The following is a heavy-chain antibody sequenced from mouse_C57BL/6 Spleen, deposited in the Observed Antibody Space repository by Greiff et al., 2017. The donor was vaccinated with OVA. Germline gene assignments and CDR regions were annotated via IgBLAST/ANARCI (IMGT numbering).Heavy chain of an antibody. CDR1: GYAFTNYL. V-gene: IGHV1-54*01. Sequence: VQLQQSGAELVRPGTSVKVSCKASGYAFTNYLIEWVKQRPGQGLEWIGVINPGSGGTNYNEKFKGKATLTADKSSSTAYMQLSSLTSEDSAVYFCARYGYDGGYAMDYWGQGTSVTVSS. D-gene: IGHD2-2*01. CDR3: ARYGYDGGYAMDY. J-gene: IGHJ4*01. CDR2: INPGSGGT.